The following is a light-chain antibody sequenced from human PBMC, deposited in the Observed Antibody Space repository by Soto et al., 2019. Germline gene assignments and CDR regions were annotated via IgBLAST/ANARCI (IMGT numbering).Light chain of an antibody. CDR1: SSDVGDYNY. V-gene: IGLV2-14*01. Sequence: QPALTQPASVSGSPGQSITISCTGTSSDVGDYNYVSWYQQHPGKAPKLMIYEVSHRLSGVSNRFSGSKSGYTASLTISGLQDEDEADYYCSSYISNSIVVFGGGTKLTVL. CDR3: SSYISNSIVV. J-gene: IGLJ2*01. CDR2: EVS.